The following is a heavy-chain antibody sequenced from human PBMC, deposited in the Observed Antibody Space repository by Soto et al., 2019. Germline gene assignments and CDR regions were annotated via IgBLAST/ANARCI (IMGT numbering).Heavy chain of an antibody. CDR2: ILYDGSNK. D-gene: IGHD2-15*01. CDR1: GFTFSSYA. V-gene: IGHV3-30-3*01. CDR3: ARDGVVTYWYFDL. J-gene: IGHJ2*01. Sequence: QVQLVESGGGVVQPGRSLRLSCAASGFTFSSYAMHWVRQAPGKGLEWVAVILYDGSNKYYADSVKGRFTISRDNSKNTQYLQMNSLRAEDTAVYYCARDGVVTYWYFDLWGRGTLVTVSS.